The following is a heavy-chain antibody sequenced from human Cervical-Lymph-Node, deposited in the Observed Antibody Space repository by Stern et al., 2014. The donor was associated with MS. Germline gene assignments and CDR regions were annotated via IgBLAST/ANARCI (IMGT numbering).Heavy chain of an antibody. V-gene: IGHV1-18*01. CDR1: GDTFGTYG. CDR2: ISGYKGNT. CDR3: AIMGTNGIDV. Sequence: QLVQSGTEVKKPGASVKVSCKASGDTFGTYGVNWVRQAPGQRLEWLGWISGYKGNTNYAQRLQGRVTLTTDTSTTTAYMELRSLRSDDTSVYYCAIMGTNGIDVWGQGTTVTVSS. J-gene: IGHJ6*02. D-gene: IGHD5-18*01.